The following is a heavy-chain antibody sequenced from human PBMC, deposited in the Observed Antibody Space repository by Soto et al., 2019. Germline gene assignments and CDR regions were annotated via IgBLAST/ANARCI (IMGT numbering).Heavy chain of an antibody. D-gene: IGHD2-8*01. J-gene: IGHJ4*02. V-gene: IGHV4-4*02. CDR3: ARAHIVLRGSSWLFDY. CDR2: IYHSGST. Sequence: QVQLQESGPGLVKPSGTLSLTCAVSSGSISSSNWWSWVRQPPGKGLEWIGEIYHSGSTNYNPSLKSRVTISVDKSKNQCSLKLSSVTAADTAVYYCARAHIVLRGSSWLFDYWGQGTLVTVSS. CDR1: SGSISSSNW.